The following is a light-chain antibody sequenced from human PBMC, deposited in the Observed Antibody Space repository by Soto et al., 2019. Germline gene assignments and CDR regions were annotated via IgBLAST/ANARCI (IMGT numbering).Light chain of an antibody. V-gene: IGLV1-44*01. CDR2: INV. Sequence: QSVLTQPPSASGTPGQRVTISCSGSSSNIGSNTVNWYQQLPGPDPKLLIYINVQRPSGVPARFSGSKSGTSASLAISARQSADEADYYCAAWDDSRNGVVFGGGTKLTVL. CDR3: AAWDDSRNGVV. J-gene: IGLJ2*01. CDR1: SSNIGSNT.